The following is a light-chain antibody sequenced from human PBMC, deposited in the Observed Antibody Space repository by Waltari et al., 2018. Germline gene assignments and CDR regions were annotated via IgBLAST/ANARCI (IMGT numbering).Light chain of an antibody. CDR1: SSDVGAYNY. Sequence: QSALTQPASVSGSPAQSITISCTGTSSDVGAYNYVSWFQQHPGKAPKLLIYEVSNLPAVVSSRFSGSRSGNTASLTISGPQAEDEADYYCSAYRGSSALVFGTGTKVTVL. CDR3: SAYRGSSALV. CDR2: EVS. J-gene: IGLJ1*01. V-gene: IGLV2-14*01.